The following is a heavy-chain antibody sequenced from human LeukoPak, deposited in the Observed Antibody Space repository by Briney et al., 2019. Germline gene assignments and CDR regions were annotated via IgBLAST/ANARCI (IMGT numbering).Heavy chain of an antibody. CDR1: GFTFSSYG. V-gene: IGHV3-30*02. D-gene: IGHD5/OR15-5a*01. Sequence: GGSLRLSCAASGFTFSSYGMHWVRQAPGKGLEWVAFIRYDGSNKYYADSVKGRFTISRDNSKNTLYLQMNSLRAEDTAVYYCAKGSWVIVYVGGVEDWFDPWGQGTLVTVSS. CDR2: IRYDGSNK. J-gene: IGHJ5*02. CDR3: AKGSWVIVYVGGVEDWFDP.